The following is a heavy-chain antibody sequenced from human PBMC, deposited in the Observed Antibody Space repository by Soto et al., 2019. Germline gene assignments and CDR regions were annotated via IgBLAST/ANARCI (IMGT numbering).Heavy chain of an antibody. CDR1: GGTFSSYA. J-gene: IGHJ5*02. CDR2: IIPIFGTA. V-gene: IGHV1-69*13. CDR3: VRGKEQLGGGWFDP. Sequence: GASVKVSCKASGGTFSSYAISWVRQAPGQGLEWMGGIIPIFGTANYAQKFQGRVTITADESTSTAYMELSSLRSEDTAVYYCVRGKEQLGGGWFDPWGQGTLVTVSS. D-gene: IGHD6-6*01.